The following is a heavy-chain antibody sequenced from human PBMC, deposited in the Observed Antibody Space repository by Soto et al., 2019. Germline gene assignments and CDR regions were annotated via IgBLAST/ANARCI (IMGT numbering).Heavy chain of an antibody. CDR3: ALSYGSENSFDY. D-gene: IGHD3-10*01. CDR2: IIPILGIA. CDR1: GGTFSSYT. Sequence: QVQLVQSGAEVKKPGSSVKVSCKASGGTFSSYTISWVRQAPGQGLEWMGRIIPILGIANYAQKFQGRVTITADNSTSTAYMELSSLRSEDTAVYYCALSYGSENSFDYWGQGTLVTVSS. V-gene: IGHV1-69*02. J-gene: IGHJ4*02.